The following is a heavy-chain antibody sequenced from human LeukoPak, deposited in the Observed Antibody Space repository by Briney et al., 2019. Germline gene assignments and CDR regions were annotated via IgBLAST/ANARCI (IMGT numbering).Heavy chain of an antibody. V-gene: IGHV3-7*01. D-gene: IGHD5-18*01. CDR3: ARDAGYGYDRFDY. Sequence: GGSLRLSCAASGFTFSSYEMNWVRQAPGKGLEWVANIKEDGSDKNYVESMKGRFTISRDNAKNSLYLQMNSLRVEDTAVYYCARDAGYGYDRFDYWGQGTQVTVSS. CDR1: GFTFSSYE. J-gene: IGHJ4*02. CDR2: IKEDGSDK.